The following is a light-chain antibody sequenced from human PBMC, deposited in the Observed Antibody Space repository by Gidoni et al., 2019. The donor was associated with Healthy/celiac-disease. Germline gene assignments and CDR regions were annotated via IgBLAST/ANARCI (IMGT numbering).Light chain of an antibody. Sequence: YELNQPPSVSVPPAQTATITCSGDDLGDKYACCYQQKPGQSPVLVIYQDSSRPSGTPARFFGSNSGNTATLLISGAQAMDEADYYCQAWDSSTTVVFGGGTKLTVL. V-gene: IGLV3-1*01. CDR3: QAWDSSTTVV. J-gene: IGLJ2*01. CDR2: QDS. CDR1: DLGDKY.